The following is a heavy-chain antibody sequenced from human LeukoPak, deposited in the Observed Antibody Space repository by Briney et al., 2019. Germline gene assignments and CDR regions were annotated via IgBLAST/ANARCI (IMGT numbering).Heavy chain of an antibody. D-gene: IGHD6-19*01. J-gene: IGHJ6*03. CDR1: GYIFTNYG. Sequence: ASVKVSCKASGYIFTNYGISWVQQAPGRGLEWVGWISAYNGHTNYAQNFQGRVTMTTDTSTSTAYMELRSLRSDDTAVYYCARDSWGSGWYWDSRNYYYYYMDVWGKGTTVTISS. CDR2: ISAYNGHT. V-gene: IGHV1-18*01. CDR3: ARDSWGSGWYWDSRNYYYYYMDV.